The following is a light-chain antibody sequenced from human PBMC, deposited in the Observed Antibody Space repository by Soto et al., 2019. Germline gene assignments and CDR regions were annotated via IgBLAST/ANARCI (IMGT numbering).Light chain of an antibody. J-gene: IGKJ4*01. CDR1: QSISSW. CDR2: DAS. V-gene: IGKV1-5*01. Sequence: DIQMTQSPSTLSASVGDRVTITCRASQSISSWLAWYQQKPGKAPKLLIYDASSLKSGVPSRFSGSRSGTEFTLTISSLQPDDFATYYCQQYNSWSLTFGGGTKVEIK. CDR3: QQYNSWSLT.